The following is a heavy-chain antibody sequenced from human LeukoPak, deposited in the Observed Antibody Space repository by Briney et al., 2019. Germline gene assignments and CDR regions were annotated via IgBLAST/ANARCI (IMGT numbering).Heavy chain of an antibody. D-gene: IGHD3-9*01. Sequence: SETLSLTCTVSGGSISSYYWSWIRQPPGKGLEWIGYIYYSGSTNYNPSLKSRVTISVDTSKNQFSLKLSSVTAADTAVYYCARVHYDILTTLRYTDYYYYMDVWGKGTTVTISS. CDR1: GGSISSYY. CDR3: ARVHYDILTTLRYTDYYYYMDV. CDR2: IYYSGST. J-gene: IGHJ6*03. V-gene: IGHV4-59*01.